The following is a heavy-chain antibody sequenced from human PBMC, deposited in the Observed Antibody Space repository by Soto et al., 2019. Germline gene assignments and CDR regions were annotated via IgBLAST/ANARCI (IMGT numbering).Heavy chain of an antibody. CDR2: IYYGGST. CDR1: GGTISSYY. V-gene: IGHV4-59*01. Sequence: WGTLSLTCTVSGGTISSYYWSWIRQPPGKGLEWIGYIYYGGSTNYNASLKSRVTISVDTSKNQFSLKLSAVTAADTAVYYCAREVGQWELHYWFDAWGQGTLVTVSS. J-gene: IGHJ5*02. CDR3: AREVGQWELHYWFDA. D-gene: IGHD1-26*01.